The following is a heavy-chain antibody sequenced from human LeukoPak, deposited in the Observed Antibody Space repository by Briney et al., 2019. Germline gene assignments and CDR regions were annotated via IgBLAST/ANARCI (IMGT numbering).Heavy chain of an antibody. Sequence: GGSLRLSCAVSGFNFSTYNMNWVRQAPGKGLEWVSYISTSSRTIYYADSVKGRFTISRDNAKNSLYLQMNSLRAEDTAVYYCARDGYAFWSDYPTTLDYWGQGTLVTVSS. CDR3: ARDGYAFWSDYPTTLDY. CDR1: GFNFSTYN. V-gene: IGHV3-48*01. D-gene: IGHD3-3*01. J-gene: IGHJ4*02. CDR2: ISTSSRTI.